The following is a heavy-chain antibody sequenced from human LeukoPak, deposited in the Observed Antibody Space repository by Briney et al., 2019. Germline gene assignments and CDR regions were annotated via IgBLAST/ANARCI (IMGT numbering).Heavy chain of an antibody. J-gene: IGHJ4*02. CDR2: IYHSGST. Sequence: SETLSLTCAVSGGSISSSNWWSWVRQPPGKGLEWIGEIYHSGSTNYNPSLKSRVTISVDKSKNQFSLKLSSVTAADTAVYYCAGSGDIVATKSFDYWGQGTLVTVSS. D-gene: IGHD5-12*01. CDR3: AGSGDIVATKSFDY. V-gene: IGHV4-4*02. CDR1: GGSISSSNW.